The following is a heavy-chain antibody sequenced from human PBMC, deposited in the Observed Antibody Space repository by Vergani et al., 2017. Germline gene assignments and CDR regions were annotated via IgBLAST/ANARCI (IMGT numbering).Heavy chain of an antibody. J-gene: IGHJ6*02. V-gene: IGHV1-69*13. D-gene: IGHD7-27*01. CDR2: ITPFFPTG. CDR1: GGTFNIYS. Sequence: QVHLVQSGAEVKKPGSSVKVSCKASGGTFNIYSVNWVRQAPGQGLEWMGGITPFFPTGHFAQKFQGRVTITADKSATTVYMELTNLKSEDTAVYYCASPRTAENPPKPLYYFYGLDFWGQGTTVTVSS. CDR3: ASPRTAENPPKPLYYFYGLDF.